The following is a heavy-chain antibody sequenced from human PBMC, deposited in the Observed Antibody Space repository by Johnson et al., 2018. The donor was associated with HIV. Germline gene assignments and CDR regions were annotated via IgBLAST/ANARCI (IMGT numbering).Heavy chain of an antibody. CDR1: GFTVSSNY. J-gene: IGHJ3*02. V-gene: IGHV3-53*01. Sequence: VQLVESGGGLMQPGGSLRLSCAASGFTVSSNYMSWVRQAPGKGLEWVSVISSGGSTYYADSVKGRFTISRDNSKNTLYLQMNSLRAEDTAVYYWAKSVVVAATGAFDIWGQGTMVTVSS. CDR3: AKSVVVAATGAFDI. D-gene: IGHD2-15*01. CDR2: ISSGGST.